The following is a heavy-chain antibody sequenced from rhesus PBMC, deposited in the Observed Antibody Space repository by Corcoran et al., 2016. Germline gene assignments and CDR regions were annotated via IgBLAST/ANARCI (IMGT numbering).Heavy chain of an antibody. CDR1: GGSISGAYD. J-gene: IGHJ4*01. V-gene: IGHV4-76*01. Sequence: QVQLQESGPGLVKPSETLSLTCGVSGGSISGAYDGGWYRQAPGKWLEWIGQIYGGSGTNTYNPSLQNRVTISKDTSRNQFSLKLTSVTAADTAIFYCASRRPNAPFDYWGQGVLVTVSS. CDR3: ASRRPNAPFDY. D-gene: IGHD7-45*01. CDR2: IYGGSGTN.